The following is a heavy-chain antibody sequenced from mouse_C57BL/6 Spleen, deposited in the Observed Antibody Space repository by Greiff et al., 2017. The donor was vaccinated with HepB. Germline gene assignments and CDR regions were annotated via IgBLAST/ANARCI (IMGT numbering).Heavy chain of an antibody. CDR2: IYPRSGNT. J-gene: IGHJ1*03. CDR3: ARSDGYYWYFDV. V-gene: IGHV1-81*01. Sequence: QKESGAELARPGASVKLSCKASGYTFTSYGISWVKQRTGQGLEWIGEIYPRSGNTYYNEKFKGKATLTADKSSSTAYMELRSLTSEDSAVYFCARSDGYYWYFDVWGTGTTVTVSS. D-gene: IGHD2-3*01. CDR1: GYTFTSYG.